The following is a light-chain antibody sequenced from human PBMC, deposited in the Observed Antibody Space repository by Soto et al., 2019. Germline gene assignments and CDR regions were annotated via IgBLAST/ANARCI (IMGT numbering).Light chain of an antibody. J-gene: IGKJ4*01. CDR1: QSVSNNY. Sequence: EIVLTQSPGTLSLSPCERATLSCRASQSVSNNYLAWYQQKPGQAPRLLIYGASNRATGIPDRFSGSGSETDFTLTITRLEPEDFAVYYCQQYSSSRTFGGGTKVDIK. CDR3: QQYSSSRT. V-gene: IGKV3-20*01. CDR2: GAS.